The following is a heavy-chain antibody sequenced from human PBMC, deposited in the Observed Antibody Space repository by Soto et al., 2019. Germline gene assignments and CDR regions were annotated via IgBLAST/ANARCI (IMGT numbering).Heavy chain of an antibody. CDR3: VSWVSAHLDY. D-gene: IGHD2-8*01. J-gene: IGHJ4*02. Sequence: GGSLRLSCAASDFTFDGHGMSWVRQAPGKGPEWVSTISPEGFNTHYADSVRGRFTISRDNSRNTVDLHMSSLRAEDTALYYCVSWVSAHLDYWRQGTPVTVSS. CDR2: ISPEGFNT. V-gene: IGHV3-23*01. CDR1: DFTFDGHG.